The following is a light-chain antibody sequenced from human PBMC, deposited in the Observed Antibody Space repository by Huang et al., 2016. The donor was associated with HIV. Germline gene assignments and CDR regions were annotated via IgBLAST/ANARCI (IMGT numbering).Light chain of an antibody. V-gene: IGKV1-NL1*01. CDR1: QGISNS. CDR2: AAS. Sequence: DIQMTQSPSSLSASVGDRVTITFRASQGISNSLAWYQQKPCNAPKLMLYAASRLKSGVPSRFSGSGSGTDYNLTISSLQPEDFATYYCQQYYSTPPITFGQGTRLEIK. CDR3: QQYYSTPPIT. J-gene: IGKJ5*01.